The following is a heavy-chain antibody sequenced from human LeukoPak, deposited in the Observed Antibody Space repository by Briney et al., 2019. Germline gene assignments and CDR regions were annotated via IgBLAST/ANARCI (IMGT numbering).Heavy chain of an antibody. Sequence: ASVKVSCKASGGTFSSYAISWVRQAPGQGLEWMGGIIPIFGTANYAQKLQGRVTMTTDTSTSTAYMELRSLRSDDTAVYYCARYYDIVPFDYWGQGTLVTVSS. CDR3: ARYYDIVPFDY. V-gene: IGHV1-69*05. CDR2: IIPIFGTA. J-gene: IGHJ4*02. D-gene: IGHD3-9*01. CDR1: GGTFSSYA.